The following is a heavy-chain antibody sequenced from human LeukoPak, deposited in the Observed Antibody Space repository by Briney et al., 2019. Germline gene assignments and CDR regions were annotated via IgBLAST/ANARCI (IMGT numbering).Heavy chain of an antibody. D-gene: IGHD1-26*01. Sequence: SETLSLTCTVSGGSISSYYWSWIRQPPGKGLEWIGYIYYSGSTNYNPSLKSRVTMSMDTSKNQFHLDLTSVTAADAGQYFCARGGRGTYMRHWGQGILVTVSS. J-gene: IGHJ4*02. CDR2: IYYSGST. V-gene: IGHV4-59*12. CDR1: GGSISSYY. CDR3: ARGGRGTYMRH.